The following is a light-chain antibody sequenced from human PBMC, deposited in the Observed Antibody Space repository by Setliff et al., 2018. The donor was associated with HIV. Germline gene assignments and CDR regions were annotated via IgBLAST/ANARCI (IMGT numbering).Light chain of an antibody. Sequence: DIQMTQSPSSLSASVGDRVIITCRASQTISTSLNWYQQKPGQAPKLLIYGASTLHRGVPSRFSGSGSGTDFTVIISSLQPEDFATYFCQQSYSIPLTFGGGTKVDIK. CDR3: QQSYSIPLT. J-gene: IGKJ4*01. V-gene: IGKV1-39*01. CDR1: QTISTS. CDR2: GAS.